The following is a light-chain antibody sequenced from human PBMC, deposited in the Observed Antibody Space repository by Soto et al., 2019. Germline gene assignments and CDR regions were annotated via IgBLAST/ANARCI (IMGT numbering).Light chain of an antibody. CDR3: LQHNSYPIT. CDR2: SAS. CDR1: QGINNY. V-gene: IGKV1-27*01. J-gene: IGKJ5*01. Sequence: DIPMTQSPSSLSASVGDSVTIPCRASQGINNYLAWYQQKPGKVPVLLIYSASTLKSGVPSRFSGRGAGTDFTLTISSLQPEDFATYYCLQHNSYPITFGQGTRLEIK.